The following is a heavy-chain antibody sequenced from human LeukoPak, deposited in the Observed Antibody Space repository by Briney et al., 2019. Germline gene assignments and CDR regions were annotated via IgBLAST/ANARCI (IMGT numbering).Heavy chain of an antibody. CDR2: IYSGGST. Sequence: GGSLRLSCAASGFTVSSNYMSWVRQAPGKGLEWVSVIYSGGSTYYADSVKGRFTISRDNSKNTLYLQMNSLRPEDTAVYYCAKVRVGTAHFDYWGQGTLVTVSS. D-gene: IGHD2-15*01. V-gene: IGHV3-66*02. J-gene: IGHJ4*02. CDR1: GFTVSSNY. CDR3: AKVRVGTAHFDY.